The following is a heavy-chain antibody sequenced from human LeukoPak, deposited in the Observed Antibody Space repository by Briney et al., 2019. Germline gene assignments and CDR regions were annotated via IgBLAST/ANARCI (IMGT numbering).Heavy chain of an antibody. CDR1: GFTFRSYA. CDR2: ISYNSGTI. V-gene: IGHV3-48*02. D-gene: IGHD5-18*01. CDR3: ARDSGYSYADDY. Sequence: WGSLRLSCAGSGFTFRSYAMQWVRQAPGKGLEWVSYISYNSGTIFYADSVKGRFTISRDNAKDSLYLQMCSLRDEDTAVYYCARDSGYSYADDYWGQGTLVTVSS. J-gene: IGHJ4*02.